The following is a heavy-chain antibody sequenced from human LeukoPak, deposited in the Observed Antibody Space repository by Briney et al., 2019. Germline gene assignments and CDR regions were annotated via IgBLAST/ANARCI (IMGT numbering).Heavy chain of an antibody. CDR2: IYYSGST. CDR1: GGSISSYY. Sequence: PSETLSLTCTVSGGSISSYYWSWIRQPPGKGLEWIGYIYYSGSTNYNPSLKGRVTISVDTSKNQFSLNLSSVTAADTAVYYCARVTYDSSGYYHTYYYYVDVWGNGTTVTVSS. J-gene: IGHJ6*03. D-gene: IGHD3-22*01. CDR3: ARVTYDSSGYYHTYYYYVDV. V-gene: IGHV4-59*01.